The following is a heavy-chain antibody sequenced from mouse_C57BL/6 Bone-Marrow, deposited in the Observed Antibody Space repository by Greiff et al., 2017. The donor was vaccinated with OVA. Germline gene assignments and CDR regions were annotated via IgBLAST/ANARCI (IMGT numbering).Heavy chain of an antibody. V-gene: IGHV5-6*01. D-gene: IGHD1-1*01. CDR2: ISSGGSYT. CDR1: GFTFSSYG. J-gene: IGHJ2*01. Sequence: EVKLVESGGDLVKPGGSLKLSCAASGFTFSSYGMSWVRQTPDKRLEWVATISSGGSYTYYPDSVKGRFTMARDNAKNTLYLQMSSLKSEDTAMYYCARHYYGSSYYWGQGTTLTVSS. CDR3: ARHYYGSSYY.